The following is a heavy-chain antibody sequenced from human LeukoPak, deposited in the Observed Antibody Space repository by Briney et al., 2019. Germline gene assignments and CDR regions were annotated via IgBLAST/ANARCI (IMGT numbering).Heavy chain of an antibody. J-gene: IGHJ4*02. Sequence: GGSLRLSCAVSGFTVRSNYMSWVRQAPGKGLEWVSVIYTGGSTYYADSVKGRFTISRDNSKNTVYLQMNSLRAEDTALYYCARGSTSPLDYWGQGTLVTVSS. CDR3: ARGSTSPLDY. V-gene: IGHV3-53*01. CDR2: IYTGGST. CDR1: GFTVRSNY.